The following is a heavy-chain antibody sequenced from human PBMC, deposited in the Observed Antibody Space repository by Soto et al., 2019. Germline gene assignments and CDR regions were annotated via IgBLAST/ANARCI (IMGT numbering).Heavy chain of an antibody. CDR1: GYTFTSYG. Sequence: QVQLVQSGAEVKKPWASVKVSCKASGYTFTSYGISWVRQAPGQGLEWMGWISAYNGNTNYAQKLQGRGTMTTDTSTSKDHMEVRSLRSDDTAVYYCARDTPYDFWSCYLTAGPEDYYYGMDVWGQGTTVTVSS. CDR3: ARDTPYDFWSCYLTAGPEDYYYGMDV. CDR2: ISAYNGNT. J-gene: IGHJ6*02. V-gene: IGHV1-18*01. D-gene: IGHD3-3*01.